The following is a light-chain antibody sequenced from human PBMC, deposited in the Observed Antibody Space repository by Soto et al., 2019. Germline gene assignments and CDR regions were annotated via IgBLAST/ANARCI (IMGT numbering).Light chain of an antibody. CDR3: QPYGSSRT. CDR1: QSVSSSY. V-gene: IGKV3-20*01. Sequence: EIVLTQSPGTLSLSPGERATLSCRASQSVSSSYLAWYQQKPGQAPRLLIYGASSRATGITDRFSGSGSGTDFPLTISRLETEAFAVYYCQPYGSSRTFGQGNKVEIK. CDR2: GAS. J-gene: IGKJ1*01.